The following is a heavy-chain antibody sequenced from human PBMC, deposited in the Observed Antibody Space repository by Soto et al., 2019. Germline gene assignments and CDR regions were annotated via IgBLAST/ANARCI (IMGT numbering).Heavy chain of an antibody. J-gene: IGHJ4*02. Sequence: EVQLLESGGGLVQPGGSLRLSCAASGFTFSSYAMSWVRQAPGKGLEWVSAISSSGGSTDYADSVKGRFTISRDNSKNTLYLQMNSLRAEDTAVYYFAKFGSGYDFDYWGQGTLVTVSS. CDR2: ISSSGGST. V-gene: IGHV3-23*01. CDR1: GFTFSSYA. D-gene: IGHD5-12*01. CDR3: AKFGSGYDFDY.